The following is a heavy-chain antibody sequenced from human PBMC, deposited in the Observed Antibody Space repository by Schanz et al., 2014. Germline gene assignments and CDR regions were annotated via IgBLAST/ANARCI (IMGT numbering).Heavy chain of an antibody. CDR3: ATWSGTRLFHN. Sequence: QVQLQQWGAGLLKPSETLSLSCAFSGGSFSGYWWTWVRQSPGKGLEWIGEVNHGGHTNYNPSLKIRATVSVDMSKKQFSLGLSSVTAADTAAYYCATWSGTRLFHNWGQGTLVTVSS. V-gene: IGHV4-34*01. D-gene: IGHD1-7*01. CDR1: GGSFSGYW. J-gene: IGHJ4*02. CDR2: VNHGGHT.